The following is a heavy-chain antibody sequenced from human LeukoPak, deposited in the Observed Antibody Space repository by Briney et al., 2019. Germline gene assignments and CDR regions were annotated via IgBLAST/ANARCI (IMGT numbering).Heavy chain of an antibody. V-gene: IGHV4-34*01. CDR2: INHSGST. J-gene: IGHJ6*02. CDR3: ARGTGYCSSTSCYSSYYYYYYGMDV. D-gene: IGHD2-2*01. Sequence: SETLSLTCAVYGGSFSGYYWSWIRQPPGKGLEWIGEINHSGSTTYHPSLKSRVTISVDTSKNQFSLELSSVTAADTAVYYCARGTGYCSSTSCYSSYYYYYYGMDVWGQGTTVTVSS. CDR1: GGSFSGYY.